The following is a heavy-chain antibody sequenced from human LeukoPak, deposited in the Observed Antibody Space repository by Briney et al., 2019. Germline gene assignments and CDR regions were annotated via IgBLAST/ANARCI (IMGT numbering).Heavy chain of an antibody. Sequence: GSLRLSCAASGFTFSSYSMNWVRQAPGKGLEWVSSISTSSSYIYYADSLKGRFTISRHNAKNSLYLQMNSLRAEDTAVYYCARTSDKPMVLTTDFDYWGQGTLVTVSP. V-gene: IGHV3-21*01. J-gene: IGHJ4*02. CDR3: ARTSDKPMVLTTDFDY. D-gene: IGHD5-18*01. CDR2: ISTSSSYI. CDR1: GFTFSSYS.